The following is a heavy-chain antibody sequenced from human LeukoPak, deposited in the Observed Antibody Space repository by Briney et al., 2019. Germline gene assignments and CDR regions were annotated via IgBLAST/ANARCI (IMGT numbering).Heavy chain of an antibody. CDR2: ISSNGGST. Sequence: PGGSLRLSCAASGFTFSSYAMHWVRQAPGKGLEYVSAISSNGGSTYYANSVKGRFTISRDNSKSTLYLQMGSLRAEDMAVYYCARDSGPLPTAWFDPWGQGTLVTVSS. D-gene: IGHD3-10*01. J-gene: IGHJ5*02. V-gene: IGHV3-64*01. CDR3: ARDSGPLPTAWFDP. CDR1: GFTFSSYA.